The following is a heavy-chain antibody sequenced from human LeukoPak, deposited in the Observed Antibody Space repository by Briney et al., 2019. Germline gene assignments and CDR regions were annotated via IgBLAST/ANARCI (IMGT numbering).Heavy chain of an antibody. CDR2: TVSRGTT. D-gene: IGHD6-19*01. V-gene: IGHV3-23*01. J-gene: IGHJ5*02. Sequence: GGSLRLSCVASGFTFTSDAMNWVRQPPGRGLEWVSSTVSRGTTQYADSVKGRFTVSRDTSKNTLYLQMNSLRADETAVYYCAKCSTSAYTTGWCNWIDPWGQGTLVTVSS. CDR1: GFTFTSDA. CDR3: AKCSTSAYTTGWCNWIDP.